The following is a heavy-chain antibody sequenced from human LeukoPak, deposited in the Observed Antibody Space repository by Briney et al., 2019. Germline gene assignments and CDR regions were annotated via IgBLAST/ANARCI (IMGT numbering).Heavy chain of an antibody. Sequence: PSGTLSLTCTVSGGSISSYYWSWIRQPPGKGLEWITYISYSGSTNYNPSLKSRVTISVDTSKNQFSLKLSSVTAADTAVYYCASRVGATTFDYWGQGTLVTVSS. CDR3: ASRVGATTFDY. J-gene: IGHJ4*02. V-gene: IGHV4-59*08. CDR1: GGSISSYY. CDR2: ISYSGST. D-gene: IGHD1-26*01.